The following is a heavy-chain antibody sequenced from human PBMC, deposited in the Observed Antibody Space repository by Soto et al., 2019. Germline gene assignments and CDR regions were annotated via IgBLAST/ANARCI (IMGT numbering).Heavy chain of an antibody. J-gene: IGHJ4*02. Sequence: QVQLVESGGGVVQPGRSLTLSCVASGFTFTSYGIHWVRQAPGKGLEWVAVIWYDGSNKYYGDSVKGRFSISRDNSKNTVFLQMNSLRAEDTAVYYFARDRRFLEWLDYWGQGTLVSVSS. CDR2: IWYDGSNK. CDR1: GFTFTSYG. D-gene: IGHD3-3*01. CDR3: ARDRRFLEWLDY. V-gene: IGHV3-33*01.